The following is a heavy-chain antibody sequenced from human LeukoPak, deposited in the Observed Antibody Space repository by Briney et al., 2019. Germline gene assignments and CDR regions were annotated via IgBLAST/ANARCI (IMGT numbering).Heavy chain of an antibody. Sequence: GGSLRLSCAASGFTFSSYAMSWVRQAPGKGLEWVAFIRYDGSNKYYADSVRGRFTISRDNSKNTLYLQMNSLRAEDTAVYYCAKGRGYHYYYYGMDVWGQGTTVTVSS. CDR1: GFTFSSYA. CDR3: AKGRGYHYYYYGMDV. CDR2: IRYDGSNK. D-gene: IGHD5-12*01. V-gene: IGHV3-30*02. J-gene: IGHJ6*02.